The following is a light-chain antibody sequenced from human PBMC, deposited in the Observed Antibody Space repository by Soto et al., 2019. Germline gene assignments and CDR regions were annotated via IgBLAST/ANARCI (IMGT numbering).Light chain of an antibody. Sequence: DIQMTQSPSSLSASVGDRVTITCRASQGISTYLNWYQQKPGKAPKLLIYAASSLQSGVPSRFSGSGSETDFTLTISSLQPEDFATYYCQQYNSYSRTFGRGTKVDIK. CDR3: QQYNSYSRT. J-gene: IGKJ1*01. CDR2: AAS. V-gene: IGKV1-39*01. CDR1: QGISTY.